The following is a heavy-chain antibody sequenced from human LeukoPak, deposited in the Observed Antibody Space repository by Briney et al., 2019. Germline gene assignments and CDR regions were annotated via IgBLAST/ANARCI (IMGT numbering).Heavy chain of an antibody. V-gene: IGHV3-9*01. D-gene: IGHD5-24*01. CDR3: AKGGPTMAAYYYYYYGMDV. CDR2: ISWNSGSI. CDR1: GFTFDGYA. Sequence: GGSLRLSCAASGFTFDGYAMHWVRQAPGKGLEWVSGISWNSGSIGYADSVKGRFTISRDNAKNSLYLQMNSLRAEDTALYYCAKGGPTMAAYYYYYYGMDVWGQGTTVTVSS. J-gene: IGHJ6*02.